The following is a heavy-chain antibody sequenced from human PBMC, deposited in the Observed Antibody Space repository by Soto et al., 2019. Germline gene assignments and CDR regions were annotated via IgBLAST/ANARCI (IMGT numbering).Heavy chain of an antibody. CDR1: GFTFSSYG. J-gene: IGHJ3*02. V-gene: IGHV3-33*01. D-gene: IGHD6-6*01. CDR2: IWYDGSNK. CDR3: ASEGWQSSSSSGADAFDI. Sequence: GGSLRLSCAASGFTFSSYGMHWVRQAPGKGREWVAVIWYDGSNKYYADSVKGRFTISRDNSKNTLYLQMNSLRAEDTAVYYCASEGWQSSSSSGADAFDIWGQGKLVTVSS.